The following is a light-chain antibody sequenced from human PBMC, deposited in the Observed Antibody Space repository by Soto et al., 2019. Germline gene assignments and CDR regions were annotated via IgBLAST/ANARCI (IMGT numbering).Light chain of an antibody. J-gene: IGKJ4*01. CDR3: QQTFRIPLT. V-gene: IGKV1-39*01. CDR1: QTVMSY. Sequence: DIEMTQSPASLSTSVGYRVNITCRACQTVMSYLHWYQLKPGQAPKLLIYVASYLHSGVPSRFSGSGSGTDFTLTITNLQPEDSASYFCQQTFRIPLTFGGGTKLLI. CDR2: VAS.